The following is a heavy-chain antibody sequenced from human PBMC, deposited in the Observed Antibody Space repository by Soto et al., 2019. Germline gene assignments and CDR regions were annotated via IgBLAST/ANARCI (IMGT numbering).Heavy chain of an antibody. CDR2: IIPILGIA. CDR3: ARLRDSGGMDV. J-gene: IGHJ6*04. CDR1: GGTFSSYT. Sequence: QVQLVQSGAEVKKPGSSVKVSCKASGGTFSSYTFSWVRQAPGQGLDWLGRIIPILGIANYAQKFQGRLTITADKSTSTAYMELSSLISEDTAVYYCARLRDSGGMDVWGKATTVTVSS. V-gene: IGHV1-69*02. D-gene: IGHD1-26*01.